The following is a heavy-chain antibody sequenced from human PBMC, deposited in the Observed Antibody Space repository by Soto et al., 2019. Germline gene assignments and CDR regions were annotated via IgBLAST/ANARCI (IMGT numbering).Heavy chain of an antibody. V-gene: IGHV4-39*01. CDR2: IYYSGST. CDR1: GGSISSSRYY. CDR3: ARLDRGGWYKDY. D-gene: IGHD6-19*01. Sequence: SETLCLTCTVSGGSISSSRYYWGWIRQPPGKGLEWIGSIYYSGSTYYNPSLKSRVTISVDTSKNQFSLKLSSVTAADTAVYYCARLDRGGWYKDYWGQGTLVTSPQ. J-gene: IGHJ4*02.